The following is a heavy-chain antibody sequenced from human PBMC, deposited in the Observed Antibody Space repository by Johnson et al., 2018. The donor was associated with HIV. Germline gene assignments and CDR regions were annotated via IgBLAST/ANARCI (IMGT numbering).Heavy chain of an antibody. D-gene: IGHD6-19*01. Sequence: VQLVESGGGLVQPGGSLRLSCAASGFTFSSYWMHWVRQAPGKGLVWVSRINSDGSSTNYADSVQGRFTISRDNAKNTLYLQMNSLRAEDTAVYSCARIPGSGWEHDAFDIWGQGTMVTVSS. CDR1: GFTFSSYW. V-gene: IGHV3-74*02. J-gene: IGHJ3*02. CDR3: ARIPGSGWEHDAFDI. CDR2: INSDGSST.